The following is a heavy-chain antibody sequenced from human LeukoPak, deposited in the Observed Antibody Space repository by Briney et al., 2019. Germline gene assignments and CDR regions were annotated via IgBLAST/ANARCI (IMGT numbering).Heavy chain of an antibody. D-gene: IGHD6-13*01. CDR3: ARDVVGSSNNGMDV. Sequence: GGSLRLSCAASGFTFSSYAMSWVRQAPGKGLEWVSAISGSGSSTYYADSVKGRFTISRDNSKNTLYLQMNSLRAEDTAVYYCARDVVGSSNNGMDVWAKGPRSPSP. V-gene: IGHV3-23*01. J-gene: IGHJ6*02. CDR2: ISGSGSST. CDR1: GFTFSSYA.